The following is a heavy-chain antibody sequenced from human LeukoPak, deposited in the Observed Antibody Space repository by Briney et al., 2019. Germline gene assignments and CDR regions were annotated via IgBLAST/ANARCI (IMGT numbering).Heavy chain of an antibody. V-gene: IGHV3-11*06. CDR1: GFTFRSYW. D-gene: IGHD6-19*01. CDR2: ISSSSTYT. J-gene: IGHJ3*02. CDR3: ARGAGADALDI. Sequence: PGGSLRLSCEASGFTFRSYWMSWVRQAPGKGLEWVSYISSSSTYTNYADSVKGRFTISRDNAKKSLYLQMNSLRAEDTAVYYCARGAGADALDIWGQGTMVTVSS.